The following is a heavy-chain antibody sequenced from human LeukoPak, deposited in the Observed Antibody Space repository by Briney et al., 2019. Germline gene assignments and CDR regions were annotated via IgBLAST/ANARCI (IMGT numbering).Heavy chain of an antibody. V-gene: IGHV4-34*01. CDR3: ARDYYDSSGPDY. CDR1: GFTFSDYY. J-gene: IGHJ4*02. CDR2: INHSGST. Sequence: IPGGSLRLSCAASGFTFSDYYMSWIRQPPEKGLEWIGEINHSGSTNYNPSLKSRVTISVDTSKNQFSLKLSSVTAADTAVYYCARDYYDSSGPDYWGQGTLVTVSS. D-gene: IGHD3-22*01.